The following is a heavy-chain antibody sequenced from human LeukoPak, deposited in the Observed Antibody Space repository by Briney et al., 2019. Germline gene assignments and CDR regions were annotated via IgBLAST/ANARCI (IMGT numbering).Heavy chain of an antibody. CDR2: MNPNSGNT. V-gene: IGHV1-8*02. D-gene: IGHD1-1*01. Sequence: ASVKVSCKASGGTFSSYAISWVRQAPGQGLEWMGWMNPNSGNTDYAQRFQGRVTMTRNTSISTAYMELSSLRSEDTAVYYCARAANWHDDDWFDPWGQGTLVTVSS. CDR3: ARAANWHDDDWFDP. CDR1: GGTFSSYA. J-gene: IGHJ5*02.